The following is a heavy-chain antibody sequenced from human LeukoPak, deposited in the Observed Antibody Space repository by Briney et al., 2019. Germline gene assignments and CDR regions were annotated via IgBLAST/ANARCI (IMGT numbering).Heavy chain of an antibody. J-gene: IGHJ4*02. V-gene: IGHV3-53*05. CDR1: VTVRSNY. D-gene: IGHD6-19*01. CDR3: AKATGVAVAALDY. Sequence: GGSLRLSCAASVTVRSNYMTWVRQAPGKGLEWVSVIYSGGSTYYADSVKGRFTISRDNSQNTLYLQMNGLRAEDTGVYYCAKATGVAVAALDYWGQGTLVTVSS. CDR2: IYSGGST.